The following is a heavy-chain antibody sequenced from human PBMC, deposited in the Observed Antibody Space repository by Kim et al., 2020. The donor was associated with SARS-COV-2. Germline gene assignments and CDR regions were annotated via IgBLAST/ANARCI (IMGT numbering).Heavy chain of an antibody. CDR2: ST. D-gene: IGHD3-16*01. J-gene: IGHJ6*02. Sequence: STYYADSVKGRFTISRDNSENTLYLQMNSLRAEDTAVYYCARDLDYYGMDVWGQGTTVTVSS. V-gene: IGHV3-53*01. CDR3: ARDLDYYGMDV.